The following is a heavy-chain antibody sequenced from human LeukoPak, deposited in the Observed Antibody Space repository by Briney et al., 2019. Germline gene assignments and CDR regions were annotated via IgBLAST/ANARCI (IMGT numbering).Heavy chain of an antibody. CDR3: ARVTGSYSFDS. Sequence: KAGGSLRLSCAASGFTFSDYYMSWIRQAPGKGLEWVAYITSSTSYTNYADSVKGRFTISRDNAKNSLYLQMNSLRAEDTAVFYCARVTGSYSFDSWGQGTLVTVSS. V-gene: IGHV3-11*05. J-gene: IGHJ4*02. CDR2: ITSSTSYT. CDR1: GFTFSDYY. D-gene: IGHD3-10*01.